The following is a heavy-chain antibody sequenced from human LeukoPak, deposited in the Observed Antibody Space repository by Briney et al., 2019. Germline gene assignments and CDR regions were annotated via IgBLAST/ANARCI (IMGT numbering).Heavy chain of an antibody. J-gene: IGHJ4*02. CDR3: ARLLMEQQLVLDY. CDR2: IYPGDSDT. D-gene: IGHD6-13*01. CDR1: GSSLTSYW. Sequence: GESLKISCKGSGSSLTSYWIGWVRQMPGKGLEWMGIIYPGDSDTRYSPSFQGQVTISADKSISTAYLQWSSLKASDTAMYYCARLLMEQQLVLDYWGQGTLVTVSS. V-gene: IGHV5-51*01.